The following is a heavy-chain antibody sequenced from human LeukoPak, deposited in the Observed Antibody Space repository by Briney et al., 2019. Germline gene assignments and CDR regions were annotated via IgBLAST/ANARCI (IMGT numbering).Heavy chain of an antibody. V-gene: IGHV1-24*01. CDR3: ATYYYDSSGYYGGYYFDY. Sequence: GASVKVSCKVSGYTLTELSMHWVRQAPGKGIEWMGGFDPEDGETIYAQKFQGRVTMTEDTSTDTAYMELSSLRSEDTAVYYCATYYYDSSGYYGGYYFDYWGQGTLVTVSS. CDR1: GYTLTELS. CDR2: FDPEDGET. D-gene: IGHD3-22*01. J-gene: IGHJ4*02.